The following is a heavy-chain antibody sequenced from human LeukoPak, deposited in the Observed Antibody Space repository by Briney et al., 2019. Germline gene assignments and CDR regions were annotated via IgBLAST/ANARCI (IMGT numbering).Heavy chain of an antibody. CDR3: ARVSIVVVPAASRWFDP. Sequence: QPGGSLRLSCAASGFTFRDSAMSWVRQPPGKGLGWASFISFSGANTYYAASVKGRFTTSRDNAKNSLYLQMNSLRAEDTAVYYCARVSIVVVPAASRWFDPWGQGTLVTVSS. CDR1: GFTFRDSA. J-gene: IGHJ5*02. V-gene: IGHV3-48*04. D-gene: IGHD2-2*01. CDR2: ISFSGANT.